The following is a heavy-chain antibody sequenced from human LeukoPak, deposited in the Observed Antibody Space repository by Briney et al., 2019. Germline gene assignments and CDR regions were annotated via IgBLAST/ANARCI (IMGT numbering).Heavy chain of an antibody. J-gene: IGHJ4*02. Sequence: GGSLRLSCAASGFTFSSYAMHWVRQAPGKGLEWVAIISYDGSNKYYADSVKGRFTISRDNSKNTLYLQMNSLRAEDTAVYYYARDWSGYCTNGVCYNSGYFDYWGQGTLVTVSS. CDR3: ARDWSGYCTNGVCYNSGYFDY. CDR2: ISYDGSNK. D-gene: IGHD2-8*01. V-gene: IGHV3-30-3*01. CDR1: GFTFSSYA.